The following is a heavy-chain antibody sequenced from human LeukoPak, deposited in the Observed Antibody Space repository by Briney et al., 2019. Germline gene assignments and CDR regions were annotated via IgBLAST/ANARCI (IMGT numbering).Heavy chain of an antibody. CDR2: IYYSGST. V-gene: IGHV4-31*03. J-gene: IGHJ4*02. CDR1: GGSISSGGYY. D-gene: IGHD6-13*01. CDR3: ARVPGEAAAGFDY. Sequence: PSQTLSLTCTVSGGSISSGGYYWSWIRQHPGKGLEWIGYIYYSGSTYYNSSLKSRLTISLDTSKNQFSLKMSSVTAADTAVYYCARVPGEAAAGFDYWGQGTLVTVSS.